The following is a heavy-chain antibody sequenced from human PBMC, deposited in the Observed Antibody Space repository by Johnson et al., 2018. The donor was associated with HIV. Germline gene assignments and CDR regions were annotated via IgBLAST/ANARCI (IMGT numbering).Heavy chain of an antibody. CDR3: ARRGGSGWSAFDI. D-gene: IGHD6-19*01. CDR2: ISYDGSNK. J-gene: IGHJ3*02. V-gene: IGHV3-30*14. Sequence: QMQLVESGGGVVQPGRSLRLSCAASGFTFSSYALHWVRQAPGKGLQWVAVISYDGSNKYYADSLKGRFTISRDNSKNTLYLQMNSLRADDTAVYYCARRGGSGWSAFDIWGQGTIVTVSS. CDR1: GFTFSSYA.